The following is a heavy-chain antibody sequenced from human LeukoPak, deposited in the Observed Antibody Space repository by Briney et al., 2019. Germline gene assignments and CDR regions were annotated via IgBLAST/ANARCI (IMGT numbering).Heavy chain of an antibody. CDR1: GFTFSSYS. Sequence: PGGSLRLSCAASGFTFSSYSMNWVRQAPGKGLEWVSTISGSGGSTYYADSVKGRFTISRDNSKNTLYLQMNSLRAEDTAVYYCEKRGDKLDLIWGQGTLVTVSS. J-gene: IGHJ4*02. V-gene: IGHV3-23*01. D-gene: IGHD2-21*02. CDR3: EKRGDKLDLI. CDR2: ISGSGGST.